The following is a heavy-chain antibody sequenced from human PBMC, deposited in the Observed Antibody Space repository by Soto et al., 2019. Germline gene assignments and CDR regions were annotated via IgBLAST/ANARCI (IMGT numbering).Heavy chain of an antibody. D-gene: IGHD1-26*01. CDR3: ARDRAEGSSSTPAGGMDV. CDR1: GGSIRTYY. Sequence: SETRCLPCSVSGGSIRTYYWNWIRQPPGGGLEWIAYIHYSGVTNYSPSLRGRVSISIDRSNNEFSLKVSSVTAADTAVYYCARDRAEGSSSTPAGGMDVWGPGTTVT. CDR2: IHYSGVT. J-gene: IGHJ6*02. V-gene: IGHV4-59*01.